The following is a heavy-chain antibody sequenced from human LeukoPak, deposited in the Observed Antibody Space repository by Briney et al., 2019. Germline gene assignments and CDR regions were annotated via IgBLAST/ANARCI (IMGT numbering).Heavy chain of an antibody. V-gene: IGHV1-8*01. D-gene: IGHD2-21*02. CDR1: GYTFTSYD. CDR2: MNPNSGNT. Sequence: GASVKVSCKASGYTFTSYDINWVRQATGQGLEWMGWMNPNSGNTGYAQKFQGRVTITRNTSISTAYMELSSLRSEDTAVYYCARVPATCGGDCYSYFQHWGQGTLVTVSS. CDR3: ARVPATCGGDCYSYFQH. J-gene: IGHJ1*01.